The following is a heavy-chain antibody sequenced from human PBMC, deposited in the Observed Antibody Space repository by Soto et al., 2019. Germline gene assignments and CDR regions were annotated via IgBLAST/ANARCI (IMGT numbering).Heavy chain of an antibody. D-gene: IGHD6-19*01. J-gene: IGHJ4*02. Sequence: QVQLVQSGAEVKKPGSSVKVSCKASGGTFSSYTISWVRQAPGQGLEWMGRIIPILGIANYAQKFQGRVTIAADKSTRTAYMELSGLRSEDTAVYYCARAVAGTIDYWGQGTLVTVSS. CDR2: IIPILGIA. CDR1: GGTFSSYT. V-gene: IGHV1-69*02. CDR3: ARAVAGTIDY.